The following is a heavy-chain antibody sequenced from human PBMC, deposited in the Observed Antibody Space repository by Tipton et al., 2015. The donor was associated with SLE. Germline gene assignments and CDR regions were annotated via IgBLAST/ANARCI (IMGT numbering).Heavy chain of an antibody. CDR2: INHSEST. CDR1: GGSFSGYY. CDR3: ARITTTLGGMDV. Sequence: TLSLTCAVYGGSFSGYYWSWIRQPPGKGLEWIGEINHSESTNYNPSLKSRVTISVDTSKNQFPLKLSSVTAADTAVYYCARITTTLGGMDVWGQGTTVPVSS. V-gene: IGHV4-34*01. J-gene: IGHJ6*02. D-gene: IGHD1-1*01.